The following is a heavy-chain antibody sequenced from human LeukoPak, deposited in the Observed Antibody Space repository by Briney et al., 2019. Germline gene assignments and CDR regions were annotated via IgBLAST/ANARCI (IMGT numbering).Heavy chain of an antibody. D-gene: IGHD2-15*01. Sequence: SETLSLTCTVSGGSISSYYGSWIRQPPGKGLEWIGYIYYSGSTNYNPPLKSRVTISVDTSKNQFSLKLSSVTAADTAVYYCAREEDTLDAFDIWGQGTMVTVSS. CDR1: GGSISSYY. J-gene: IGHJ3*02. CDR3: AREEDTLDAFDI. V-gene: IGHV4-59*01. CDR2: IYYSGST.